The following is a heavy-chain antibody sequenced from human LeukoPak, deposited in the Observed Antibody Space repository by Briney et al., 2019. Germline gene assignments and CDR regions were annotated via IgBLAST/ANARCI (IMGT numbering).Heavy chain of an antibody. V-gene: IGHV2-5*02. J-gene: IGHJ4*02. D-gene: IGHD6-13*01. CDR1: GFSLSTSGVG. CDR2: IYWDDDK. Sequence: SGPTLVNPTQTLTLTCTFSGFSLSTSGVGVGWIRQPPGKALEWLALIYWDDDKRYSPSLKSRLTITKDTSKNQVVLTMTNMDPVDTATYYCAHRNRVLAAAGTEYFDYWGQGTLVTVSS. CDR3: AHRNRVLAAAGTEYFDY.